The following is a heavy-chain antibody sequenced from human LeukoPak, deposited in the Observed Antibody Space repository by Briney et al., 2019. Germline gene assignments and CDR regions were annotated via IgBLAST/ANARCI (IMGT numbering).Heavy chain of an antibody. Sequence: PGGSLRLSCAGSGFTFSTSWMHWVRQAPGKALVWVSRINDDGSRINYADSVKGRFTISRDNAKNTLYLQMSSLRAEDTAVYYCARDPSSDAFDIWGQGTMVTVSS. CDR1: GFTFSTSW. J-gene: IGHJ3*02. CDR2: INDDGSRI. CDR3: ARDPSSDAFDI. V-gene: IGHV3-74*01.